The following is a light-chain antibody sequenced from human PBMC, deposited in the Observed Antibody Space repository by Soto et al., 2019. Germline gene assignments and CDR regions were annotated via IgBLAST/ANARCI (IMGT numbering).Light chain of an antibody. CDR1: QSVSNY. CDR2: DAS. J-gene: IGKJ5*01. Sequence: EIVLTQSPATLSLSPGERATLSCRASQSVSNYLAWYQQKPGQAPRLLIYDASKRATGIPARFSGSGFGTDFTLTISSLEPEDFAVYYCQQRSSWPITFGQGTRLEIK. CDR3: QQRSSWPIT. V-gene: IGKV3-11*01.